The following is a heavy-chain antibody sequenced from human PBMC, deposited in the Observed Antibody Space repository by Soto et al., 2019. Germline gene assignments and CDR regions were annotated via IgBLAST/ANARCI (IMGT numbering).Heavy chain of an antibody. CDR1: GGSISSGDYY. D-gene: IGHD3-22*01. CDR2: IYYSGST. J-gene: IGHJ5*02. CDR3: ARALFSYESSGCWFDP. V-gene: IGHV4-30-4*01. Sequence: QVQLQESGPGLVKPSQTLSLTCTVSGGSISSGDYYWSWIRQPPGKGLEWIGYIYYSGSTYYNPSLKSRVTISVDTSKNQFSLKLSSVTAADTAVYYCARALFSYESSGCWFDPWGQGILVTVSS.